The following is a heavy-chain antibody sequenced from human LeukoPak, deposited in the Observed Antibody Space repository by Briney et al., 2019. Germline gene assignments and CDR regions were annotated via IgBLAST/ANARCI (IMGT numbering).Heavy chain of an antibody. CDR2: ISAYNGNT. V-gene: IGHV1-18*01. J-gene: IGHJ4*02. D-gene: IGHD6-13*01. CDR1: GYTFTSYG. Sequence: GASVKVSCKASGYTFTSYGISWVRQAPGQGLEWMGWISAYNGNTSYAQKLQGRVTMTTDTSTSTAYMELRSLRSDDTAVYYCATDPGESSSWYGDFDYWGQGTLVSLSS. CDR3: ATDPGESSSWYGDFDY.